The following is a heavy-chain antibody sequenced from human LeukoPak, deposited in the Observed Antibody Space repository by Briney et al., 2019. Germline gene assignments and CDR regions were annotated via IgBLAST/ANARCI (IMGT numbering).Heavy chain of an antibody. CDR2: IYYSGST. J-gene: IGHJ4*02. V-gene: IGHV4-39*07. CDR3: AGASDYGDYADYFDY. D-gene: IGHD4-17*01. CDR1: GGSISGSSYY. Sequence: SETLSLTCTVSGGSISGSSYYWGWIRQPPGKGLEWIGSIYYSGSTYYNPSLKSRVTISVDTSKNQFSLKLSSVTAADTAVYYCAGASDYGDYADYFDYWGQGTLVTVSS.